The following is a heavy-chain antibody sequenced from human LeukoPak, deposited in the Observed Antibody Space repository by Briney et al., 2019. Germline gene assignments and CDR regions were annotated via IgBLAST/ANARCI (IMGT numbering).Heavy chain of an antibody. CDR3: ARSGHCSGTSCYGEGIDF. J-gene: IGHJ4*02. D-gene: IGHD2-2*01. CDR2: INAGNGNT. V-gene: IGHV1-3*01. Sequence: ASVKVSCKASGYTFSTYAMHWVRQVPGQRLEWMGWINAGNGNTKYSQKFQGRVTITRDTSASTAYMELSSLRSDDTTVYFCARSGHCSGTSCYGEGIDFWGQGTLVTVSS. CDR1: GYTFSTYA.